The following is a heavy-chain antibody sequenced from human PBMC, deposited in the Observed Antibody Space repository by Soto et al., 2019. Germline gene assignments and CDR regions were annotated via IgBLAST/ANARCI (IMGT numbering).Heavy chain of an antibody. CDR2: INYSGST. Sequence: SETLSLTCTVSGASVDSAGYFWTWIRQRPGKGLEWIGHINYSGSTDHTPSLRSRLMVSIDTSKNPFSLKLNSVTAADTAIYYCARGTGLSYTYGIDDWGQGTLVTVSS. D-gene: IGHD5-18*01. CDR3: ARGTGLSYTYGIDD. V-gene: IGHV4-31*03. CDR1: GASVDSAGYF. J-gene: IGHJ1*01.